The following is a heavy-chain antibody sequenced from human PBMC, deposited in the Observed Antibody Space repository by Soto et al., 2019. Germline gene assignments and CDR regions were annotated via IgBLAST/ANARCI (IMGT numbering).Heavy chain of an antibody. D-gene: IGHD1-26*01. CDR3: ATSQEDGGLLAPRHDDY. V-gene: IGHV1-24*01. J-gene: IGHJ4*02. CDR2: FDPEDGET. Sequence: ASVKVSCKVSGYTLTELSMHWVRQAPGKGLEWMGGFDPEDGETIYAQKFQGRVTMTEDTSTDTAYMELSSLRSEDTAVYYCATSQEDGGLLAPRHDDYWGQGTLVTVSS. CDR1: GYTLTELS.